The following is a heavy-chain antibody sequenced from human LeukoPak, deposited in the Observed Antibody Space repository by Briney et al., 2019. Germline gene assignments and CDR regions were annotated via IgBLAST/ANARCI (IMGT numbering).Heavy chain of an antibody. V-gene: IGHV5-51*01. D-gene: IGHD3-22*01. CDR3: ARERSSGYYTEDAFDI. CDR1: GYSFTSYW. Sequence: GESLKISCKASGYSFTSYWIRWVRQMPEKGLERMGIIYPGDSDTRYSPSFQGQVTISADKSISTAYLQWSSLKASDTAMYYCARERSSGYYTEDAFDIWGQGTMVTVSS. CDR2: IYPGDSDT. J-gene: IGHJ3*02.